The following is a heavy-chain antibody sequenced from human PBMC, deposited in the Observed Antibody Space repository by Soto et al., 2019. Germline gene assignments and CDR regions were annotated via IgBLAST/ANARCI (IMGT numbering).Heavy chain of an antibody. V-gene: IGHV1-18*01. CDR1: GYTFTSYG. D-gene: IGHD2-15*01. J-gene: IGHJ5*02. CDR2: ISAYNGNT. Sequence: ASVKVSCKASGYTFTSYGISWVRQAPGQGLEWMGWISAYNGNTNYAQKLQGRVTMTTDTSTSTAYMELRSLRSDDTAVYSCASCSGGSCYSNWFDPWGQGTLVTVSS. CDR3: ASCSGGSCYSNWFDP.